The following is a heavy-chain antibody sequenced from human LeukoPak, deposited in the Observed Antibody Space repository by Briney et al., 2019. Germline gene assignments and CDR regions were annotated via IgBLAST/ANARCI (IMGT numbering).Heavy chain of an antibody. CDR1: GFTFSSYE. D-gene: IGHD6-13*01. CDR2: ISSSGSTI. Sequence: PGGSLRLSCAASGFTFSSYEMNWVRQAPGKGLEWVSYISSSGSTIYYADSVKGRFTISRDNAKNSLYLQMNSLRAEDTAVYYCASIAAADPFDYWGQGTLVTVSS. V-gene: IGHV3-48*03. J-gene: IGHJ4*02. CDR3: ASIAAADPFDY.